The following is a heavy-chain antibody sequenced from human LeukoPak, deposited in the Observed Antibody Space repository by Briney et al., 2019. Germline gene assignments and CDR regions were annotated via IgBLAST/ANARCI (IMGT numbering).Heavy chain of an antibody. Sequence: PSETLSLTCIVSGDSVITDDYFWGWVRQPPGKALEWLGSTYRIPPLKSRVTISVDTSRNQFSLKLSSVTAADTAVYYCARGPDNWNSLFDYWGQGTLVTVSS. V-gene: IGHV4-39*07. D-gene: IGHD1-7*01. CDR3: ARGPDNWNSLFDY. CDR2: T. J-gene: IGHJ4*02. CDR1: GDSVITDDYF.